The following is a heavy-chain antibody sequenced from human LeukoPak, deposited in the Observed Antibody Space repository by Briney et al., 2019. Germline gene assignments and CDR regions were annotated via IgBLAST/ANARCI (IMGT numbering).Heavy chain of an antibody. CDR3: AREYYDSSDYEYFQH. CDR2: ISANNGNT. D-gene: IGHD3-22*01. CDR1: GYTFTSCG. V-gene: IGHV1-18*01. J-gene: IGHJ1*01. Sequence: GASVKVSCKASGYTFTSCGNSWGRHAPGQGLEWMGWISANNGNTNYSQKLQGRVTMTTDTSTSTAYMELRSLRSDDTAVYYCAREYYDSSDYEYFQHWGQGTLVTVSS.